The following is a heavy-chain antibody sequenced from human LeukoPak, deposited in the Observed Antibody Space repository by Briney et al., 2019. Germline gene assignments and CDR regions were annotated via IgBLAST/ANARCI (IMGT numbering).Heavy chain of an antibody. J-gene: IGHJ3*02. Sequence: GESLQISCQGFGYSFTSFWIGWVRQMPGKGLEWMGIIYPGDSETRYIPSFQGQVTFSGDKSINTAYLQWSSLKASDTAIYYCAAIRSYSDAFDIWGQGTMVTVTS. D-gene: IGHD2-21*01. CDR3: AAIRSYSDAFDI. CDR2: IYPGDSET. CDR1: GYSFTSFW. V-gene: IGHV5-51*01.